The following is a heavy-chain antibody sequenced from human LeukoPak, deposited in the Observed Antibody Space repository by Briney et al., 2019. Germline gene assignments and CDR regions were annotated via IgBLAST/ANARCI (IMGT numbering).Heavy chain of an antibody. D-gene: IGHD6-13*01. Sequence: GGSLRLSCAASGFTFSSYGMSWVRQAPGKGLEWLSTISGSGDSTYYADSVKGRFTISSDNSKNPLYLQMNSLRAEDTAIYYCAKASRDIPAAGPSGYYFDYWGQGTLVTVSS. J-gene: IGHJ4*02. V-gene: IGHV3-23*01. CDR2: ISGSGDST. CDR3: AKASRDIPAAGPSGYYFDY. CDR1: GFTFSSYG.